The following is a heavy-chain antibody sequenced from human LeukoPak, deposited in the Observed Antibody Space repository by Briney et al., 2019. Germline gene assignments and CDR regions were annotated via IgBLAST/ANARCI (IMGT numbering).Heavy chain of an antibody. D-gene: IGHD2-15*01. J-gene: IGHJ4*02. CDR1: GGSISSNSYY. Sequence: KSSETLSLTCAVSGGSISSNSYYWGWIRQPPGKGLEWIGSIYYSGSTYYNPSLKSRVTISVDTSKNQFFLKVSSVTAADTAVYYCARTGFSLFDYWGQGTLVTVSS. CDR2: IYYSGST. CDR3: ARTGFSLFDY. V-gene: IGHV4-39*01.